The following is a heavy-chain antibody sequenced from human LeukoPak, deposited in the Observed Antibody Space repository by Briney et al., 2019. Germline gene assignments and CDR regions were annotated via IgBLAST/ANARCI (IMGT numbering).Heavy chain of an antibody. CDR3: ARGTSGSYMYYYYYGMDV. J-gene: IGHJ6*02. V-gene: IGHV4-34*01. Sequence: SSETLSLTCAVYGGSFSGYYWSWIRQPPGKGLEWIGEINHSGSTNYNPSLKSRVTISVDTSKNQFSLKLSSVTAADTAVYYCARGTSGSYMYYYYYGMDVWGQGTTVTVSS. CDR1: GGSFSGYY. CDR2: INHSGST. D-gene: IGHD1-26*01.